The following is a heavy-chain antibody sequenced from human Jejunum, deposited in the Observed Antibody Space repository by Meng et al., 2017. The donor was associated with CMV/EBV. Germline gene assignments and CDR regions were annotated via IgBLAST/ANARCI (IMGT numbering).Heavy chain of an antibody. CDR1: GYTFRAYH. Sequence: CTTSGYTFRAYHFHWVRQAPGQGLEWMGRVNPNNGGTDYAQKFQGRVTMTRDTSISTVFMELTGLTSDDTAVYYCVSCPSSRWFDPWGQGTLVTVSS. CDR2: VNPNNGGT. V-gene: IGHV1-2*06. D-gene: IGHD2-15*01. J-gene: IGHJ5*02. CDR3: VSCPSSRWFDP.